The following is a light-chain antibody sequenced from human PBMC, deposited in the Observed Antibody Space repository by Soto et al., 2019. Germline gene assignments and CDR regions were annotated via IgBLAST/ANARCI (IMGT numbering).Light chain of an antibody. CDR3: QSYDATNQV. Sequence: NFMLTQPHSVSESPGKTVTISCTRSSGSIASNYVQWYQQRPGSSPTTVIYEDNKKPSGVPDRFSGSIHSSSNSASLTISGLETEDEADYYCQSYDATNQVFGGGTKLTVL. J-gene: IGLJ3*02. CDR2: EDN. CDR1: SGSIASNY. V-gene: IGLV6-57*01.